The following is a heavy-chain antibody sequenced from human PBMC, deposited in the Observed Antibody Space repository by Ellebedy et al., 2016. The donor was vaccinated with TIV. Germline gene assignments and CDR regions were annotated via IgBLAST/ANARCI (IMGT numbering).Heavy chain of an antibody. V-gene: IGHV3-23*01. Sequence: GESLKISCAASGFTFSSFAMGWVRQTPGKGLEGVSGLYGSGRGIFYSDSVKGRFTISRDNSKNTLYLQMNSLRAGDTGIYYCVKDQIAGDGRWVFDLWGQGTMVTVSS. D-gene: IGHD5-24*01. CDR3: VKDQIAGDGRWVFDL. CDR2: LYGSGRGI. CDR1: GFTFSSFA. J-gene: IGHJ3*01.